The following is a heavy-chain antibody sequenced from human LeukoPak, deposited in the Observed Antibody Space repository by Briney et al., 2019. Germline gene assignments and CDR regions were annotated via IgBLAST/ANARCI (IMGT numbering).Heavy chain of an antibody. J-gene: IGHJ3*02. V-gene: IGHV4-4*02. CDR1: GGSISSTNW. D-gene: IGHD1-26*01. CDR3: ARIQVGSTSFDI. CDR2: IYHSGST. Sequence: SETLSLTCAVSGGSISSTNWWSWVRQPPGKGLEWIGEIYHSGSTNYNPSLKSRVPISVDKSENQFSLKLSSVTAADTAVYYCARIQVGSTSFDIWGQGTMVTVSS.